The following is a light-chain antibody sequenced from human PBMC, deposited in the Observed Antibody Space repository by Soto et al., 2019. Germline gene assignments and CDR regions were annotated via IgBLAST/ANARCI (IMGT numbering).Light chain of an antibody. V-gene: IGKV3-11*01. CDR3: QQRSNRPIT. CDR2: DAS. J-gene: IGKJ5*01. Sequence: EIGLPQSQATLSLSPGERATLSCRASQSVSSYLAWYQQKPGQAPRLLIYDASNRATGIPARFSGSGSGTDFTLTISSLGPEDFAVYYCQQRSNRPITFGQGTRLEIK. CDR1: QSVSSY.